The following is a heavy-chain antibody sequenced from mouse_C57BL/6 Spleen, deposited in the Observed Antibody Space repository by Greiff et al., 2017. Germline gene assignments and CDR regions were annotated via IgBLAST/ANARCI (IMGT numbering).Heavy chain of an antibody. CDR1: GYTFTSYW. Sequence: QVQLKQPGAELVKPGASVKLSCKASGYTFTSYWMHWVKQRPGRGLEWIGRIDPNSGGTKYNEKFKSKATLTVNKSSSTAYMELRSLTSEDSAVYYCARSEGGGYYEAWFAYWGQGTLVTVSA. V-gene: IGHV1-62-3*01. CDR2: IDPNSGGT. CDR3: ARSEGGGYYEAWFAY. D-gene: IGHD2-3*01. J-gene: IGHJ3*01.